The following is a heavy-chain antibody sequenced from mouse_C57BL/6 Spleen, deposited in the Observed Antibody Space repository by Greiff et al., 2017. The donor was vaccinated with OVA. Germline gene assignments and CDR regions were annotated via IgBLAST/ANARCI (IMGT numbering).Heavy chain of an antibody. J-gene: IGHJ1*03. V-gene: IGHV1-74*01. CDR3: AIGTTVVADWYFDV. D-gene: IGHD1-1*01. Sequence: QVQLQQPGAELVKPGASVKVSCKASGYTFTSYWMHWVKQRPGQGLEWIGRIHPSASDTNSNQKFKGKAILTVDKSSSTAYVQLSSLTSEDSAVYYCAIGTTVVADWYFDVWGTGTTVTVSS. CDR1: GYTFTSYW. CDR2: IHPSASDT.